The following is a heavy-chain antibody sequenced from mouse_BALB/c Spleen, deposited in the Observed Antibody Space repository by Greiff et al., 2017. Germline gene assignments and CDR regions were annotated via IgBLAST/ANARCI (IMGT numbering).Heavy chain of an antibody. D-gene: IGHD2-14*01. CDR3: ARSDYRGFAY. CDR1: GYNFTSYW. CDR2: IYPGSGST. Sequence: QVQLQQPGAELVKPGTSVKLSCKASGYNFTSYWINWVKLRPGQGLEWIGDIYPGSGSTNYNEKFKSKATLTVDTSSSTAYMQLSSLASEDSALYYCARSDYRGFAYWGQGTLVTVSA. J-gene: IGHJ3*01. V-gene: IGHV1-55*01.